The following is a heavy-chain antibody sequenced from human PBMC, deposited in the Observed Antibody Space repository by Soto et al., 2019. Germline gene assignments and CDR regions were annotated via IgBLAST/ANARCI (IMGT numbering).Heavy chain of an antibody. Sequence: SETLSLTCTVSDGSISSYYWSWIRQPPGKGLEWIGYIFYSGSTNYNPSLKSRVTISVDTSKNQFSLRLSSVTAADTAVYYCARDGYYYDSSGYQRVYYFDYWGQGTLVTVSS. D-gene: IGHD3-22*01. V-gene: IGHV4-59*01. CDR1: DGSISSYY. CDR3: ARDGYYYDSSGYQRVYYFDY. J-gene: IGHJ4*02. CDR2: IFYSGST.